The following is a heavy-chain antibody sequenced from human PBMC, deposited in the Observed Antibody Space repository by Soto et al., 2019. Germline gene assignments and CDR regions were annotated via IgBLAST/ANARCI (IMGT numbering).Heavy chain of an antibody. CDR2: ISGSGGST. V-gene: IGHV3-23*01. J-gene: IGHJ6*03. CDR3: AKSSVDFWSGYYNYYYMDV. D-gene: IGHD3-3*01. CDR1: GFTFSIYA. Sequence: GGSLRLSCAASGFTFSIYAMSWVRQAPGKGLQWVSTISGSGGSTYYADSVKGRFTISRDNSKNTLYLQMNSLRAEDTAVYYCAKSSVDFWSGYYNYYYMDVWVKGATVTVSS.